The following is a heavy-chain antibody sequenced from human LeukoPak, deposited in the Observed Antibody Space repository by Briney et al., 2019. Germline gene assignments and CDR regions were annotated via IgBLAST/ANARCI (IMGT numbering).Heavy chain of an antibody. D-gene: IGHD3-16*02. V-gene: IGHV1-46*01. Sequence: ASLTVSCKASGYTFSSYYMHWVRQAPGQGLEWMGIINPSGGSTSYAQKFQCRVTMTRDTSTSTVYVELSSLRSEDTAVYYCAREGFYDYVWGSYRYIDYWGQGTLVTVSS. CDR2: INPSGGST. CDR3: AREGFYDYVWGSYRYIDY. J-gene: IGHJ4*02. CDR1: GYTFSSYY.